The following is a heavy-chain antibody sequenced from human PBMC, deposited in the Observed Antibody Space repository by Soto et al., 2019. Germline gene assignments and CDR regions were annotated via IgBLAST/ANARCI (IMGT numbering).Heavy chain of an antibody. V-gene: IGHV4-34*01. J-gene: IGHJ4*02. CDR3: ARARIMITFGGVIARGAFDY. CDR2: INHSGST. D-gene: IGHD3-16*02. Sequence: QVQLQQWGAGLLKPSETLSLTCAVYGGSFSGYYWSWIRQPPGKGLEWIGEINHSGSTNYNPSLKSRVTISVDTSKNQFSLKLSSVTAADTAVCYCARARIMITFGGVIARGAFDYWGQGTLVTVSS. CDR1: GGSFSGYY.